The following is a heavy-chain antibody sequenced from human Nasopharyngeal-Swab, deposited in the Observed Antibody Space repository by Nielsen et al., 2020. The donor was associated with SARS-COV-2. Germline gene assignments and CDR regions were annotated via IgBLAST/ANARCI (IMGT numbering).Heavy chain of an antibody. CDR1: GGSISSDHW. CDR2: THHTGSS. Sequence: SETLSLTCTVSGGSISSDHWWSWVRQPPGRGLEWIGETHHTGSSNYNPSLKSRVTISVDTSKNQFSLKLSSVTAADTAVYYCGAGQNYFDYWGQGTLVTVSS. J-gene: IGHJ4*02. V-gene: IGHV4-4*02. CDR3: GAGQNYFDY. D-gene: IGHD6-13*01.